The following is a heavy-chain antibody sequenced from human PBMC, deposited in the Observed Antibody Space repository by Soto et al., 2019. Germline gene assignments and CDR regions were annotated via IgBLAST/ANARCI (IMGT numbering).Heavy chain of an antibody. Sequence: QVQLVESGGGVVQPGRSLRLSCAASGFTFSSYGMHWVRQAPGKGLEWVAVISYDGSNKYYADSVKGRFTISRDNSKNTLYLQMNSLRAEDTAVYYCAKVTTTVTTYYFDYWGQGTLVTVSS. J-gene: IGHJ4*02. CDR1: GFTFSSYG. CDR2: ISYDGSNK. CDR3: AKVTTTVTTYYFDY. V-gene: IGHV3-30*18. D-gene: IGHD4-17*01.